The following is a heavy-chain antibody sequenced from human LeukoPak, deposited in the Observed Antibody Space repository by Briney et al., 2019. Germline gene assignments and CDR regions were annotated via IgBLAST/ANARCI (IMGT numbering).Heavy chain of an antibody. CDR3: AREGRYCGGGRCSYMDV. D-gene: IGHD2-15*01. V-gene: IGHV4-38-2*02. Sequence: KSSETLSLTCTVSGYSISSGYYWDWIRQPPVKGLEWIGSIYHSGSPYYNSSLKSRVTISVDTSKNQFSLKLSSVTAADTAVYYCAREGRYCGGGRCSYMDVWGKGTTVTVSS. J-gene: IGHJ6*03. CDR2: IYHSGSP. CDR1: GYSISSGYY.